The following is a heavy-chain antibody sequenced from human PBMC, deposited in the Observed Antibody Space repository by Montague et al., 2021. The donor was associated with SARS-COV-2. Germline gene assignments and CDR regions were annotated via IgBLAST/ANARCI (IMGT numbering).Heavy chain of an antibody. V-gene: IGHV4-34*01. CDR3: ARGAPTITMIVVVVTGADWYFNL. CDR1: GGPFSDYY. J-gene: IGHJ2*01. D-gene: IGHD3-22*01. CDR2: INHSGST. Sequence: SETLSLTCAVHGGPFSDYYWSWIRQAPGKGLEWIGEINHSGSTNYNPSLKSRVTISVDTSKNQFSLKLNSVTAADTAVYYCARGAPTITMIVVVVTGADWYFNLWGRGTLVAVSA.